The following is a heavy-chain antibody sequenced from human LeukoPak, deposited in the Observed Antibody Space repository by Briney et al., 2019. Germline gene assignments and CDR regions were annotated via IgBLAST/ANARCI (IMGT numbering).Heavy chain of an antibody. Sequence: TGGSLRLSCAASRFTFSSYGVSWVRQAPGKGLEWVASMKEDGSEKYYVDSVRGRFTISRDNAENSLYLQMNSLRAEDTAVYYCARARDIDYWGQGTLVTVSS. V-gene: IGHV3-7*03. CDR1: RFTFSSYG. J-gene: IGHJ4*02. CDR3: ARARDIDY. CDR2: MKEDGSEK. D-gene: IGHD5-24*01.